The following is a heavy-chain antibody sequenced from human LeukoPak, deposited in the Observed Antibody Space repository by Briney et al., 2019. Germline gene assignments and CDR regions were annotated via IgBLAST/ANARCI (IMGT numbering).Heavy chain of an antibody. V-gene: IGHV4-59*01. CDR1: GGSMNSYS. CDR2: IYYSGST. CDR3: ARGTVSMYYMDV. D-gene: IGHD5/OR15-5a*01. Sequence: KPSETLSLTCTVSGGSMNSYSWSWIRQPPGKGLEWIANIYYSGSTNYNPSLKSRVTISLDTSKNQFSVRLSSVTAADTAVYYCARGTVSMYYMDVWGKGTTVTISS. J-gene: IGHJ6*03.